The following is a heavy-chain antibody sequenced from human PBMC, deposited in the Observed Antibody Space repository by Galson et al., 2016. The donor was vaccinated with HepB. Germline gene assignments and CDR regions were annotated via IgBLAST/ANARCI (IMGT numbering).Heavy chain of an antibody. V-gene: IGHV3-13*01. CDR3: AGGTYSDLDY. CDR2: IGIAGDA. CDR1: GFTFSTHD. J-gene: IGHJ4*02. D-gene: IGHD1-26*01. Sequence: SLRLSCAASGFTFSTHDMHWVRQAPGKGLEWVAHIGIAGDAYYLGSVKGRFTISRENAKNSLYLQMNSLSVEDKAVYYCAGGTYSDLDYWGQGTLVTVSS.